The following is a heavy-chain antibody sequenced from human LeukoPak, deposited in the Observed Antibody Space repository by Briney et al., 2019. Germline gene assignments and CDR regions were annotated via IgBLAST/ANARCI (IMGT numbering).Heavy chain of an antibody. CDR3: ARDGRFVNYYYGMDV. V-gene: IGHV4-31*03. CDR2: IYYSGST. D-gene: IGHD3-10*01. CDR1: GGSINSGGYY. Sequence: SETLSLTCTVSGGSINSGGYYWSWIRQHPGKGLEWIGCIYYSGSTYYNPSLKSRVTISVDTSKNQFSLKLSSVTAADTAVYYCARDGRFVNYYYGMDVWGQGTTVTVSS. J-gene: IGHJ6*02.